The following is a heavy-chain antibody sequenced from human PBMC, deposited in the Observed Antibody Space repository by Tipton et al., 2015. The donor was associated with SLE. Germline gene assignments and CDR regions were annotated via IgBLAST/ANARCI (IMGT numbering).Heavy chain of an antibody. CDR2: ISDGGGT. CDR1: GGSISSNY. CDR3: ARGMLTWRGAIIGVDA. D-gene: IGHD2-8*01. J-gene: IGHJ6*02. Sequence: LRLSCSVSGGSISSNYWIWIRQPPGKGLEWIGYISDGGGTNHNPSLKSRVTISVDPAKNQFSLKLTSVAAADTAVYYCARGMLTWRGAIIGVDAWGQGTTVTVTS. V-gene: IGHV4-59*08.